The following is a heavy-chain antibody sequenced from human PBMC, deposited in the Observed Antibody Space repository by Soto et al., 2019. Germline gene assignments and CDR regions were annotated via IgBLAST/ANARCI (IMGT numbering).Heavy chain of an antibody. CDR1: GFTFSSYA. CDR3: AKGRRQRYCSGGSCYSYPSGY. CDR2: ISGSGGST. D-gene: IGHD2-15*01. V-gene: IGHV3-23*01. J-gene: IGHJ4*02. Sequence: EVQLLESGGGLVQPGGSLRLSCAASGFTFSSYAMSWVRQAPGKGLEWVSAISGSGGSTYYADSVKGRFTISRDNSKNTLYLQMNSLRAEDTAVYYCAKGRRQRYCSGGSCYSYPSGYWGQGTLVTVSS.